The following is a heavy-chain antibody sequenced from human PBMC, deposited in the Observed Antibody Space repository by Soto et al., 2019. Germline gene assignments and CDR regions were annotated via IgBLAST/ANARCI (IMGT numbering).Heavy chain of an antibody. D-gene: IGHD3-22*01. J-gene: IGHJ4*02. CDR3: ARAYDSSGYYGMAIDY. CDR1: GFTFSSYG. CDR2: IWYDGSNK. V-gene: IGHV3-33*01. Sequence: GGSLRLSCAASGFTFSSYGMHWVRQAPGKGLEWVAVIWYDGSNKYYADSVKGRFTISRDNSKNTLYLQMNSLRAEDTAVYYCARAYDSSGYYGMAIDYWGQGTLVTVSS.